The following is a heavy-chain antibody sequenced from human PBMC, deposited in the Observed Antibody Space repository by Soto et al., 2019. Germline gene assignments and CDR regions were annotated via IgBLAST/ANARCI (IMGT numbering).Heavy chain of an antibody. Sequence: QVQLQESGPGLVKPSETLSLTCTVSGGSISSYYWSWIRQPPGKGLEWIGYIYYSGSTNYNPSLKSRVTLSVDTSKNQFSLKLSSVTAADTAVYYCARRNDYGDEVFDYWGQGTLVTVSS. CDR1: GGSISSYY. D-gene: IGHD4-17*01. CDR2: IYYSGST. V-gene: IGHV4-59*08. J-gene: IGHJ4*02. CDR3: ARRNDYGDEVFDY.